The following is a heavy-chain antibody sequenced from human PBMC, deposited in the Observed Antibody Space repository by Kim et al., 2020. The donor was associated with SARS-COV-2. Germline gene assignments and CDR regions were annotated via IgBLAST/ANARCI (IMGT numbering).Heavy chain of an antibody. V-gene: IGHV4-34*01. Sequence: GSTNYNPSLKSRVTISVDTSKNRFSLKLGPVTAADTAVYYCASDGDYVGYWGQGTLVTVSS. D-gene: IGHD4-17*01. CDR3: ASDGDYVGY. J-gene: IGHJ4*02. CDR2: GST.